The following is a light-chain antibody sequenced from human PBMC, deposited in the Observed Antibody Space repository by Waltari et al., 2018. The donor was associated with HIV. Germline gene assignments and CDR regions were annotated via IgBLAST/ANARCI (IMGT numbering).Light chain of an antibody. CDR2: RNN. CDR3: AAWDDSPYV. V-gene: IGLV1-47*01. Sequence: QSVLTQSPSASGTPGPRVTISCSGSSSNIGSNYVYWYQQLPGTAPKLLIYRNNQRPSGVPDRFSGSKSGTSASLAINGLRSEDEADYYCAAWDDSPYVFGTGTKVTVL. CDR1: SSNIGSNY. J-gene: IGLJ1*01.